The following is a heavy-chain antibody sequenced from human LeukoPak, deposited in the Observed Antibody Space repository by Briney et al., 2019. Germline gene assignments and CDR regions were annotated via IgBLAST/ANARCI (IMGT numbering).Heavy chain of an antibody. CDR2: IKTKTDGGTS. V-gene: IGHV3-15*01. Sequence: GGSLRLSCAASGFTFSNGWMNWVRQAPGKGLEWVGHIKTKTDGGTSDYAAPVKGRFTISRDDSKNTLYLQMNSLKTEDTAVYYCTTAPRYDSSGYQGFDYWGQGTLVTVSS. D-gene: IGHD3-22*01. CDR3: TTAPRYDSSGYQGFDY. CDR1: GFTFSNGW. J-gene: IGHJ4*02.